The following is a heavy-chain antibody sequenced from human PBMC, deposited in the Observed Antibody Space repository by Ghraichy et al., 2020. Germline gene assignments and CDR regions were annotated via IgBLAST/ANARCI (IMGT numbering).Heavy chain of an antibody. CDR2: IYYSGST. Sequence: SETLSLTCTVSGGSISSSSYYWGWIRQPPGKGLEWIGSIYYSGSTYYNPSLKSRVTISVDTSKNQFSLKLSSVTTADTAVYYCARQPPPGILVHDYYYYGMDVWGQGTTVTVPS. CDR1: GGSISSSSYY. J-gene: IGHJ6*02. V-gene: IGHV4-39*07. D-gene: IGHD1-26*01. CDR3: ARQPPPGILVHDYYYYGMDV.